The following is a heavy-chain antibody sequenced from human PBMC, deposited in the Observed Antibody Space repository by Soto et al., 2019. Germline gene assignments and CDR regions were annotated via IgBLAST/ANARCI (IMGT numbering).Heavy chain of an antibody. CDR3: AREEGRTGTTDY. V-gene: IGHV1-69*10. CDR1: GGTFSSYA. Sequence: ASVKVSCKASGGTFSSYAISWVRQAPGQGLEWMGGIIPILGIANYAQKFQGRVTITADKSTSTAYMELSSLRSEDTAVYYCAREEGRTGTTDYWGQGTLVTVSS. D-gene: IGHD1-7*01. CDR2: IIPILGIA. J-gene: IGHJ4*02.